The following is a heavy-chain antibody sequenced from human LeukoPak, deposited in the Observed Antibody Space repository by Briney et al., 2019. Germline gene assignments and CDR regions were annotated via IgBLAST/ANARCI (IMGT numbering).Heavy chain of an antibody. CDR3: TRAQTEVGAKYYFDY. Sequence: PGGSLRLSCTASAFTFGDYAMNWVRQAPGKGLERVGFVRGKPYGSTTEYAASVKGRFTISRDDSKSIAYLQMNSLKTEDTAVYYCTRAQTEVGAKYYFDYWGQGTLVTVSS. D-gene: IGHD1-26*01. CDR1: AFTFGDYA. V-gene: IGHV3-49*04. J-gene: IGHJ4*02. CDR2: VRGKPYGSTT.